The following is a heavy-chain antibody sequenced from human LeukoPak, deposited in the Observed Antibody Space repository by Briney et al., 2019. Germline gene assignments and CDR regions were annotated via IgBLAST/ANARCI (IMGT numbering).Heavy chain of an antibody. CDR2: INHSGST. CDR1: GGSISSSSYY. Sequence: PSETLSLTCTVSGGSISSSSYYWGWIRQPPGKGLEWIGEINHSGSTNYNPSLKSRVTISVDTSKNQFSLKLSSVTAADTAVYYCARYLGLELLDYWGQGTLVTVSS. J-gene: IGHJ4*02. CDR3: ARYLGLELLDY. D-gene: IGHD1-7*01. V-gene: IGHV4-39*07.